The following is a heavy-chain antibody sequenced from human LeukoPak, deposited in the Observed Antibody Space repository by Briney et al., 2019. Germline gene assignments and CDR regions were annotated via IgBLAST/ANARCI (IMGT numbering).Heavy chain of an antibody. V-gene: IGHV4-34*01. CDR3: AAIDYYYYYMDV. J-gene: IGHJ6*03. CDR2: INHSGST. Sequence: SETLSLTCAVYGGSFSGYYWSWIRQPPGKGLEWIGEINHSGSTNYNPSLKSRVTISVDTSKNQFSLKLSSVTAADTAVYYPAAIDYYYYYMDVWGKGTTVTISS. CDR1: GGSFSGYY. D-gene: IGHD2-2*01.